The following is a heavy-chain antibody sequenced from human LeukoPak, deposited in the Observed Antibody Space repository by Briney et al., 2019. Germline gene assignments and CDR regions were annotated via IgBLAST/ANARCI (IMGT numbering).Heavy chain of an antibody. CDR1: GGSISSYY. Sequence: TSETLSLTCSVSGGSISSYYWGWIRQPPGKGLEWIGSIYYSGSTYYNPSLKSRVTISVDTSKNQFSLKLSSVTAADTAVYYCARQGGLRLFDYWGQGTLVTVSS. V-gene: IGHV4-39*01. CDR2: IYYSGST. J-gene: IGHJ4*02. D-gene: IGHD5-12*01. CDR3: ARQGGLRLFDY.